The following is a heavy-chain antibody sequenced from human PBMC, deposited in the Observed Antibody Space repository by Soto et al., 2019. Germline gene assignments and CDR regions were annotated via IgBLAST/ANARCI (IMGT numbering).Heavy chain of an antibody. J-gene: IGHJ5*02. D-gene: IGHD3-3*01. Sequence: SETLSLTCTVSGGSISSYYWSWIRQPPGKGLEWIGYIYYSGSTNYNPSLKSRVTISVDTSKNQFSLKLSSVTAADTAVYYCARMYYDFWSGYYLFDPWGQGTLVTVSS. V-gene: IGHV4-59*01. CDR3: ARMYYDFWSGYYLFDP. CDR1: GGSISSYY. CDR2: IYYSGST.